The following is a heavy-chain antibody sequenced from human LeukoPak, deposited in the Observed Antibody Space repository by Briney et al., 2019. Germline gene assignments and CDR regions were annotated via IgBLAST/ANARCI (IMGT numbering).Heavy chain of an antibody. V-gene: IGHV4-31*03. CDR3: ARYYYDSSGFFDY. Sequence: SQTLSLTCTVSGGSISSGGYYWSWIRQHPGKGLEWIGYIYYSGSTYYNPSLKSRVTISVDTSKNQFSLKLSSVTAADTAVYYCARYYYDSSGFFDYWGQGTLVTVSS. D-gene: IGHD3-22*01. J-gene: IGHJ4*02. CDR2: IYYSGST. CDR1: GGSISSGGYY.